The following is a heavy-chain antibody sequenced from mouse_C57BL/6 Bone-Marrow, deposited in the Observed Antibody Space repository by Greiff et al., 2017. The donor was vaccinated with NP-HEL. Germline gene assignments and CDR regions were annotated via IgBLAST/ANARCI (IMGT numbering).Heavy chain of an antibody. CDR3: ARDYSNYLYAMDY. CDR1: GYTFTDYY. CDR2: INPYNGGT. J-gene: IGHJ4*01. Sequence: VQLQQSGPVLVKPGASVKMSCKASGYTFTDYYMNWVKQSHGKSLEWIGVINPYNGGTSYNQKFKGKATLTVDKSSSTAYMELNSLTSEDSAVYYCARDYSNYLYAMDYWGQGTSVTVSS. D-gene: IGHD2-5*01. V-gene: IGHV1-19*01.